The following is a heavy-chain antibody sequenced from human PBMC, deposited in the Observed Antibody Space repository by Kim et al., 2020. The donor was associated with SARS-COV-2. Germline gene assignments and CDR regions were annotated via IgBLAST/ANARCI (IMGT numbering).Heavy chain of an antibody. CDR3: ARLLPDQTKVYYFDY. J-gene: IGHJ4*02. Sequence: SETLSLTCTVSGGSISSSSYYWGWIRQPPGKGLEWIGSIYYSGSTYYNPSLKSRVTISVDTSKNQFSLKLSSVTAADTAVYYCARLLPDQTKVYYFDYWGQGTLVTVSS. CDR1: GGSISSSSYY. D-gene: IGHD1-1*01. CDR2: IYYSGST. V-gene: IGHV4-39*01.